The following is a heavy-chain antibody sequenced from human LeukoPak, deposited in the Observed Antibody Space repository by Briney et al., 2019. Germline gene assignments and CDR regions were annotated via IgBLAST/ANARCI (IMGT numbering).Heavy chain of an antibody. CDR1: GYSFTTYW. D-gene: IGHD2-2*01. Sequence: GESLKISCRGSGYSFTTYWIGWVRQMPGKGLEWMEIIYPGDSDTRYSPSFQGQVTMSADKSINTAYLQWSSLKASDTAMYYCARRQGCSSTSCPPDSWGQGTLVTASS. V-gene: IGHV5-51*01. J-gene: IGHJ4*02. CDR3: ARRQGCSSTSCPPDS. CDR2: IYPGDSDT.